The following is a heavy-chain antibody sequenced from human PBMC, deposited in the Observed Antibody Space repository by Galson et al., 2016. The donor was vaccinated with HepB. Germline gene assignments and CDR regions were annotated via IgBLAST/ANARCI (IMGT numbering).Heavy chain of an antibody. CDR3: TIARYSSGDYYTY. CDR2: IKRITDGGTT. D-gene: IGHD3-10*01. V-gene: IGHV3-15*01. CDR1: GFTFSYAW. Sequence: SLRLSCAASGFTFSYAWMNWVRQAPGKGLEWVGRIKRITDGGTTDYAAPVKGRFTISRDDSENRLYLQMSSLKTEDTGVYYCTIARYSSGDYYTYWGQGTLVTVSS. J-gene: IGHJ4*02.